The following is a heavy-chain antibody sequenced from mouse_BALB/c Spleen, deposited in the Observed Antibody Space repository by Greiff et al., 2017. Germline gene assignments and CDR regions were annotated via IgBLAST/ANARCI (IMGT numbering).Heavy chain of an antibody. V-gene: IGHV5-17*02. CDR2: ISSGSSTI. CDR3: ASIYDGYLYYAMDY. J-gene: IGHJ4*01. Sequence: EVKLVESGGGLVQPGGSRKLSCAASGFTFSSFGMHWVRQAPEKGLEWVAYISSGSSTIYYADTVKGRFTISRDNPKNTLFLQMTSLRSEDTAMYYCASIYDGYLYYAMDYWGQGTSVTVSS. CDR1: GFTFSSFG. D-gene: IGHD2-3*01.